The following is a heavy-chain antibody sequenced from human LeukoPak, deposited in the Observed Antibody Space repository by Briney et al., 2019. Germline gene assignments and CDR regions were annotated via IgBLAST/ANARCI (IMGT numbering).Heavy chain of an antibody. D-gene: IGHD6-19*01. Sequence: GASVKVSCKAFGYTFTSNYMHWVRQAPGQGPEWMGVISPSGGSTTYAQKFQGRVTMTTDTSTSTAYMELRSLRSDDTAVYYCARGSSGWYGRWFDPWGQGTLVTVSS. CDR1: GYTFTSNY. CDR3: ARGSSGWYGRWFDP. CDR2: ISPSGGST. V-gene: IGHV1-46*01. J-gene: IGHJ5*02.